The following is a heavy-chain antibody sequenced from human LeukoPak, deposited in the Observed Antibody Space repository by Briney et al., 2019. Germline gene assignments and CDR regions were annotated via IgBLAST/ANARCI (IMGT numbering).Heavy chain of an antibody. CDR3: ARGYSSSSEPFDY. D-gene: IGHD6-6*01. V-gene: IGHV4-59*01. J-gene: IGHJ4*02. CDR1: GGSFSGYY. CDR2: IHYSGST. Sequence: PSETLSLTCAVYGGSFSGYYWSWIRQPPGKGLEWIGYIHYSGSTNYNPSLKSRVTISVDTSKNQFSLKLSSVTAADTAVYYCARGYSSSSEPFDYWGQGTLVTVSS.